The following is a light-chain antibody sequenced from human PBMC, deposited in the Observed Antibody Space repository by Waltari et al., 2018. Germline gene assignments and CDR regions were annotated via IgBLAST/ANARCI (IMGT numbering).Light chain of an antibody. V-gene: IGLV3-21*02. CDR1: NIGSKS. Sequence: YVLTQLPSVSVALGQTARIICGGRNIGSKSVNGYQQKPGQAPGLVVYDDNDRPSGIPERFSGSNSGNTPTLTISRVEVGDEADYYCQVWDSSSDHVVFGGGAKLTVL. CDR2: DDN. CDR3: QVWDSSSDHVV. J-gene: IGLJ2*01.